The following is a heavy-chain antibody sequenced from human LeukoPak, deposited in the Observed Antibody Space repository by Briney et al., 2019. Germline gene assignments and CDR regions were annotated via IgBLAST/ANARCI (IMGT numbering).Heavy chain of an antibody. D-gene: IGHD3-10*01. Sequence: SETLSLTCAVYGGSFSSYYWSWIRQPPGKGLEWIGEINHSGSTNYNPSLQSRVTISVDTSKNQFSLKLSSVTAADTAVYYCARGKVRGPFDPWGQGTLVTVSS. J-gene: IGHJ5*02. CDR2: INHSGST. CDR1: GGSFSSYY. V-gene: IGHV4-34*01. CDR3: ARGKVRGPFDP.